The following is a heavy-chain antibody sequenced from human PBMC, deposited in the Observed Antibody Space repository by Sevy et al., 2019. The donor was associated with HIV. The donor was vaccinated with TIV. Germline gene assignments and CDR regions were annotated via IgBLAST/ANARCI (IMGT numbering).Heavy chain of an antibody. J-gene: IGHJ4*02. D-gene: IGHD4-17*01. CDR1: GGSLNSYF. CDR3: ARHPSVYGDPLVFDS. V-gene: IGHV4-59*08. CDR2: IYYSGTT. Sequence: SETLSLTCTVSGGSLNSYFWSWIRQPPGKGLEWVGYIYYSGTTNYSPSLKSRVTMSVDTSKRQFSLRLNSVTAADTAVYYCARHPSVYGDPLVFDSWGQGALVTVSS.